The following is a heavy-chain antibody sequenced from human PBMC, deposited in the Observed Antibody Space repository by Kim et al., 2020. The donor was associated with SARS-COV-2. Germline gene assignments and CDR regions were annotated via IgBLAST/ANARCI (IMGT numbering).Heavy chain of an antibody. Sequence: SETLSLTCSVSGGSIDRSAYYWGWIRQPPGKGLEWIGNVFYSGKTYYNPSLRSRVTISVDTSKNQFSLSLTSVTAADTAVYFCARVCADDCPTPDSWGQGKLVTVSS. CDR3: ARVCADDCPTPDS. J-gene: IGHJ4*02. CDR1: GGSIDRSAYY. D-gene: IGHD2-21*02. V-gene: IGHV4-39*01. CDR2: VFYSGKT.